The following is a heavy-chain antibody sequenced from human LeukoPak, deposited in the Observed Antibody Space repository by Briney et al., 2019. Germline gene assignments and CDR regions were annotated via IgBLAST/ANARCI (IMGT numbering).Heavy chain of an antibody. CDR2: LYYTGST. J-gene: IGHJ3*02. Sequence: SETLSLTCTVSGGSISSSNYYWGWIRQPPGKGLEWIGSLYYTGSTYYSPSLKRRVTMSVDTSKNQFSLKLSSVTAADTAVYYCARLYYYDSSGYSDAFDIWGQGTMVTVSS. CDR3: ARLYYYDSSGYSDAFDI. V-gene: IGHV4-39*07. D-gene: IGHD3-22*01. CDR1: GGSISSSNYY.